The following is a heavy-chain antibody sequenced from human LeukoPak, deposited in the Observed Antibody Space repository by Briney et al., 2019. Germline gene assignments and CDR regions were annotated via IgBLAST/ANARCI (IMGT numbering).Heavy chain of an antibody. CDR1: GGSISNYY. CDR3: ARYYYDTSGMYYFDY. Sequence: SETLSLTCTVSGGSISNYYWSWIRQPPGKGLEWIGYIYYSVSTNYNPSLKSRVTISVDTSKNQFSLKLSSVTAADTAVYYCARYYYDTSGMYYFDYWGQGTLVTVSS. J-gene: IGHJ4*02. D-gene: IGHD3-22*01. CDR2: IYYSVST. V-gene: IGHV4-59*01.